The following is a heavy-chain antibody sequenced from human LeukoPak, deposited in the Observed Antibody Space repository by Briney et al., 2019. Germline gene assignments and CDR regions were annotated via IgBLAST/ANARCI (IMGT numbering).Heavy chain of an antibody. Sequence: SETLSLTCAVYGGSFSGYYWSWIRQPPGKGLEWIGEINHSGSTNYNPSLKSRVTISVDTSKNQISLKLSSVTAADTAVYYCARGMRVATINYFDYWGQGTLVTVSS. D-gene: IGHD5-24*01. CDR2: INHSGST. CDR1: GGSFSGYY. J-gene: IGHJ4*02. CDR3: ARGMRVATINYFDY. V-gene: IGHV4-34*01.